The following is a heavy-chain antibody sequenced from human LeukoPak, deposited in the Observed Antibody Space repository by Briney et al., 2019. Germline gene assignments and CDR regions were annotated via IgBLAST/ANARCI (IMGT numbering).Heavy chain of an antibody. CDR3: ARSLIVGAFDY. J-gene: IGHJ4*02. CDR2: IWYDGSNK. Sequence: GGSLRLSCAASGFTFSSYAMSWVRQAPGKGLEWVAVIWYDGSNKYYADSVEGRFTISRDNSKNTLYLQMNSLRAEDTAVYYCARSLIVGAFDYWGQGTLVTVSS. D-gene: IGHD3-22*01. V-gene: IGHV3-33*08. CDR1: GFTFSSYA.